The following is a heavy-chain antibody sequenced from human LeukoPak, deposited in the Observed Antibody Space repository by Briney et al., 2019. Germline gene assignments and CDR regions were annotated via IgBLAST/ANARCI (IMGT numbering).Heavy chain of an antibody. V-gene: IGHV3-48*04. CDR1: GFTFSSYS. J-gene: IGHJ5*02. CDR3: ARDLYSSGWFNWFDP. Sequence: GGSLRLSCAASGFTFSSYSMNWVRQAPGKGLEWVSYISSSSSTIYYADSVKGRFTISRDNAKNSLYLQMNSLRAEDTAVYYCARDLYSSGWFNWFDPWGQGTLVTVSS. D-gene: IGHD6-19*01. CDR2: ISSSSSTI.